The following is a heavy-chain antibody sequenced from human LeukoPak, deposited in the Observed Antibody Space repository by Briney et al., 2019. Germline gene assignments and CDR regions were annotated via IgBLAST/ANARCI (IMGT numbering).Heavy chain of an antibody. J-gene: IGHJ4*02. CDR3: ARDRTITMVRGVEIDY. CDR2: INPTGGST. V-gene: IGHV1-46*01. CDR1: GYTFTRYF. D-gene: IGHD3-10*01. Sequence: ASVKVSCMASGYTFTRYFIHWVRRAPGQGLEWMGIINPTGGSTTYAQKFKGRVTMTRDTSTSTVSMELSSLISDDTAVYYCARDRTITMVRGVEIDYWGQGTLVTVSS.